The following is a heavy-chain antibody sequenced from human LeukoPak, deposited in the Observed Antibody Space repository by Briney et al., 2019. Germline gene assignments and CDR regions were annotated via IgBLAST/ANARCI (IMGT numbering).Heavy chain of an antibody. CDR3: ARGPRISLVRGALELDY. CDR1: GYSISSGYY. D-gene: IGHD3-10*01. V-gene: IGHV4-61*01. CDR2: IYYSGST. Sequence: PSETLSLTCTVSGYSISSGYYWGWIRQPPRKGLEWIGYIYYSGSTNYNPSLKSRLTISVDTSKNQFSLKLSSVTAADTAVYYCARGPRISLVRGALELDYWGQGTLVTVSS. J-gene: IGHJ4*02.